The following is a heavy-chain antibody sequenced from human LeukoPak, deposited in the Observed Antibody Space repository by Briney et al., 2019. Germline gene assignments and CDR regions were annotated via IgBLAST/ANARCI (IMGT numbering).Heavy chain of an antibody. J-gene: IGHJ4*02. CDR1: GFTFDDYA. CDR3: AKDQGRHYYDSSGYSF. D-gene: IGHD3-22*01. V-gene: IGHV3-43*02. Sequence: PGGSLRLSCSASGFTFDDYAMHWVRQAPGKGLEWVSLISGDGGSTYYADSVKGRFTISRDNSKNSLYLQMNSLRTEDTALYYCAKDQGRHYYDSSGYSFWGQGTLVTVSS. CDR2: ISGDGGST.